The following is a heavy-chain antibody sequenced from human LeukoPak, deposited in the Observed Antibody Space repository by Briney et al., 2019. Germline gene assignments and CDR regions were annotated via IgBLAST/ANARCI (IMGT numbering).Heavy chain of an antibody. CDR3: ARTTGSFGPVAL. V-gene: IGHV3-11*06. CDR2: ISSSGS. CDR1: GFTFSDYY. D-gene: IGHD1-14*01. J-gene: IGHJ4*02. Sequence: PGGSLRLSCAASGFTFSDYYMHWIRQAPGKGLEWVSYISSSGSYTHADSVKGRFTISRDNAKNSLYRQMNSLRAEAKARDYCARTTGSFGPVALWGQGTLVTAPS.